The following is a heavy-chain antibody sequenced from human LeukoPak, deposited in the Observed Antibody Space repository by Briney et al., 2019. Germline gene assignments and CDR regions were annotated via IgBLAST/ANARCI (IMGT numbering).Heavy chain of an antibody. CDR3: ARDQEGPTHIAFDI. Sequence: GFSVKVSCKASGYTFTDYYMHWVRQAPGQGLEWTGIINPSSGSTSYAQKFQGRVTMTRDTSTSTVYMELSSLRSEDTAVYFCARDQEGPTHIAFDIWGQGTMVTVSS. J-gene: IGHJ3*02. CDR2: INPSSGST. V-gene: IGHV1-46*01. CDR1: GYTFTDYY.